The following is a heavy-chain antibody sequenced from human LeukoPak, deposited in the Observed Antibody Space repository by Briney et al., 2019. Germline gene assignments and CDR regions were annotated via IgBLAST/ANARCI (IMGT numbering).Heavy chain of an antibody. Sequence: PAGSLRLSCAASGFTFSVHGMSWVRQAPGKGLEWVCSIGGGDDKNYADSVKGRFTVSRDDSKSTLYLQMDSLRAEDTAVYYCAKDATPWNSVWDHYDYWGRGTLVTVSS. CDR2: IGGGDDK. CDR1: GFTFSVHG. V-gene: IGHV3-23*01. CDR3: AKDATPWNSVWDHYDY. J-gene: IGHJ4*02. D-gene: IGHD1-7*01.